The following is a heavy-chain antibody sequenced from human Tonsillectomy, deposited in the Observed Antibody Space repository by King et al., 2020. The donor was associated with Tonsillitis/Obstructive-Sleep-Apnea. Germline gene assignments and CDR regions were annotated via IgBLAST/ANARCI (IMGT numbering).Heavy chain of an antibody. CDR3: ARDRVELRGRDY. Sequence: VQLVESGGSLIQPGGSLRLSCAASGFTVSSNYMSWVRQAPGKGLEWVSVIYSGGSTYYADSVKGRFTISRDNSKNTLYLQMNSLRAEDTAVYYCARDRVELRGRDYWGQGTLVTVSS. D-gene: IGHD1-7*01. V-gene: IGHV3-53*01. J-gene: IGHJ4*02. CDR1: GFTVSSNY. CDR2: IYSGGST.